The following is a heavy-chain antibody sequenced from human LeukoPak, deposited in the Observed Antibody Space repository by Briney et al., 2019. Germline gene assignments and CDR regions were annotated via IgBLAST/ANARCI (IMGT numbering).Heavy chain of an antibody. J-gene: IGHJ4*02. CDR2: ISAYNGNT. CDR3: ARDDYDSSGYYYYYFDY. CDR1: GYTFTNYG. D-gene: IGHD3-22*01. V-gene: IGHV1-18*01. Sequence: ASVKVSCKASGYTFTNYGISWVRQAPGQGLEWMGWISAYNGNTNYAQRLQGRVTMTTDTSTSTAYKELRSLRSDDTAVYYCARDDYDSSGYYYYYFDYWGQGTVVTVSS.